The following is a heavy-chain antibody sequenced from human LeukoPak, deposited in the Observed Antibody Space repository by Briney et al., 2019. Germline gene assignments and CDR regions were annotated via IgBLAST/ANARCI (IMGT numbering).Heavy chain of an antibody. D-gene: IGHD3-10*01. CDR3: ARVGADGSGFLFDY. J-gene: IGHJ4*02. Sequence: SETLSLTCTVSGGSISSDYWTWIRQPPGKGLEWIGYIYYSGSTNYNPSLKSRVTISVDTSKNQFSLKLSSVTAVDTAVYYCARVGADGSGFLFDYWGQGTLVTVSS. CDR1: GGSISSDY. CDR2: IYYSGST. V-gene: IGHV4-59*12.